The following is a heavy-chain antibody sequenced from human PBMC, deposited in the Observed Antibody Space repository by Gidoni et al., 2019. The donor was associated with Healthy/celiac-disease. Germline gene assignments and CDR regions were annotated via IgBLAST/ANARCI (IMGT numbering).Heavy chain of an antibody. V-gene: IGHV1-46*01. D-gene: IGHD6-13*01. CDR3: ARVVIAAAAV. CDR2: INPIGGST. CDR1: GYTFTSYY. J-gene: IGHJ4*02. Sequence: QVQLVQSGAEVKKPGASVKVSCKASGYTFTSYYMHWVRQAPGQGLEWMGIINPIGGSTSYAQKFQGRVTMTRATSTSTVYMELSSLRSEDTAVYYCARVVIAAAAVWGQGTLVTVSS.